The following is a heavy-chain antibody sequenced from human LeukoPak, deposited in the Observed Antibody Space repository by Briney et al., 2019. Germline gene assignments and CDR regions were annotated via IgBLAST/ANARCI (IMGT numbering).Heavy chain of an antibody. D-gene: IGHD3-22*01. J-gene: IGHJ3*02. CDR1: GFTFSSYS. Sequence: NPGGSLRLSCAASGFTFSSYSTNWVRQAPGKGLEWVSSISSSSSYIYYADSVKGRFTISRDNAKNSLYLQMNSLRAEDTAVYYCARDWGYYDSRDPDAFDIWGQGTTVTVSS. CDR2: ISSSSSYI. CDR3: ARDWGYYDSRDPDAFDI. V-gene: IGHV3-21*01.